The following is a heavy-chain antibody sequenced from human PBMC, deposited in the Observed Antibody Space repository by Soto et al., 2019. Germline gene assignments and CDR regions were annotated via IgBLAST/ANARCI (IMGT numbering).Heavy chain of an antibody. J-gene: IGHJ4*02. Sequence: QVQLVESGGGVVQPGRSLRLSCAASGFTFSSYGMHWVRQAPGKGLEWVAVIWYDGSNKYYADSVKGRLTISRDNSKNTLYLQMNSLRAEDTAVYYCARGSYYGSGSYYPPFDDWGQGTLVTVS. CDR1: GFTFSSYG. V-gene: IGHV3-33*01. CDR2: IWYDGSNK. CDR3: ARGSYYGSGSYYPPFDD. D-gene: IGHD3-10*01.